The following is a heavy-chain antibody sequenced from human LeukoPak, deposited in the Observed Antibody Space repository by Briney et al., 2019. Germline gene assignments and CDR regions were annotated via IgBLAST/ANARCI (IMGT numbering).Heavy chain of an antibody. Sequence: ASVKVSCKASGYTFTSYYMHWVRQAPGQGLEWMGWINPNSGGTNYAQKLQGRVTMTTDTSTSTAYMELRSLRSDDTAVYYCARGGGYYYYYMDVWGKGTTVTVSS. J-gene: IGHJ6*03. CDR3: ARGGGYYYYYMDV. D-gene: IGHD3-16*01. V-gene: IGHV1-2*02. CDR2: INPNSGGT. CDR1: GYTFTSYY.